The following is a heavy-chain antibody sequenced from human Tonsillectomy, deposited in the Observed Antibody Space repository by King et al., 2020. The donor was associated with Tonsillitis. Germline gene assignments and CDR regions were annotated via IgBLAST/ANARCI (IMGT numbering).Heavy chain of an antibody. Sequence: QLVQSGAEVKKPGSSVKVSCKASGGTFSSYAISWVRQAPGQGLEWMGRFIPILGIANYAQKFQGRVTITADKSTSTAYMELSSLRSEDTAVYYCARGGELLDYYYYMDVWGKGTTVTVSS. CDR1: GGTFSSYA. D-gene: IGHD1-26*01. CDR3: ARGGELLDYYYYMDV. V-gene: IGHV1-69*04. CDR2: FIPILGIA. J-gene: IGHJ6*03.